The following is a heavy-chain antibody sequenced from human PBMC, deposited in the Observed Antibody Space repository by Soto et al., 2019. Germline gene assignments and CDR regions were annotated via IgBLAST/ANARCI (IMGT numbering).Heavy chain of an antibody. Sequence: PGGSLRLSCAASGFTFSSYGMHWVRQAPGKGLEWVAVISYDGSNKYYADSVKGRFTISRDNSKNTLYLQMNSLRAEDTAVYYCAKDLYDFWSGYYLELVGVLDPWGQGTLVTVSS. CDR2: ISYDGSNK. CDR1: GFTFSSYG. CDR3: AKDLYDFWSGYYLELVGVLDP. D-gene: IGHD3-3*01. V-gene: IGHV3-30*18. J-gene: IGHJ5*02.